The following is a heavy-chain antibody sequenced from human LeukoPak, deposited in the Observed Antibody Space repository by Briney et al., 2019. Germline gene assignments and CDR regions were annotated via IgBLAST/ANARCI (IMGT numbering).Heavy chain of an antibody. CDR2: SYYSGRT. D-gene: IGHD3-22*01. CDR3: ARRRYYDSSGYLE. CDR1: GDSVSRSDSY. V-gene: IGHV4-39*01. Sequence: SETLSLACTIFGDSVSRSDSYWDWIRQPPGKGLEWIVTSYYSGRTYYSPSLKSRVTLSVDMSNNQFSLTLSSVTAADTALYFCARRRYYDSSGYLEWGQGTLVTVSS. J-gene: IGHJ1*01.